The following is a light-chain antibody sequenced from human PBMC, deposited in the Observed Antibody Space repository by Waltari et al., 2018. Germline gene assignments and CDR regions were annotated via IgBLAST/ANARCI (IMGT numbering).Light chain of an antibody. CDR3: QQYGTAPRT. V-gene: IGKV3-20*01. CDR2: GAS. J-gene: IGKJ1*01. Sequence: EVVLTQSPVTLSLSPGERVTLSCRASQRVSGTYLAWYQQKAGQAPRLLIFGASIRATAVADRFSGRGSGTDFTLTIDGLEPEDSAVYYCQQYGTAPRTFGQGTKVEIK. CDR1: QRVSGTY.